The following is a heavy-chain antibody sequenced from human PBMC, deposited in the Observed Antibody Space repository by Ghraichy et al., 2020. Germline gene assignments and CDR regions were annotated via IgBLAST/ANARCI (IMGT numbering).Heavy chain of an antibody. CDR1: GFTFSNYW. D-gene: IGHD3-3*01. V-gene: IGHV3-74*01. CDR2: TNEYGTFV. J-gene: IGHJ4*02. Sequence: GGSLRLSCAASGFTFSNYWMHWVRQVPGKGLVWVARTNEYGTFVNYADSVKGRFTISRDNAKGTLYLQMNGLTAEDAAVYYCANALSGKYDFWGPGTLVT. CDR3: ANALSGKYDF.